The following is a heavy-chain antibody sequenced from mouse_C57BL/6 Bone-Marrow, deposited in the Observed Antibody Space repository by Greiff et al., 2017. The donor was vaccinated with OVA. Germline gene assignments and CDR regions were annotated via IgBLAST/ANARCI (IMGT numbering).Heavy chain of an antibody. CDR1: GFTFSSYT. D-gene: IGHD3-1*01. J-gene: IGHJ3*01. Sequence: EVQGVESGGGLVKPGGSLKLSCAASGFTFSSYTMSWVRQTPEKRLEWVATISGGGGNTYYPDSVKGRFTISRDNAKNTLYLQMSSLRSEDTALYYCARRRAPWFAYWGQGTLVTVSA. V-gene: IGHV5-9*01. CDR2: ISGGGGNT. CDR3: ARRRAPWFAY.